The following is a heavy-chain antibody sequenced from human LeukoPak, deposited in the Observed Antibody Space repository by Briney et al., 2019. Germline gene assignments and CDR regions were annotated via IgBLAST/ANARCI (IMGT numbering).Heavy chain of an antibody. D-gene: IGHD4-17*01. CDR1: GGSISSGGYY. CDR2: IYYSGST. V-gene: IGHV4-31*03. CDR3: ARDRGDYVNWFDP. Sequence: PSQTLSLTCTVSGGSISSGGYYWSWIRQHPGKGLEWIGYIYYSGSTYYNPSLKSRVTISVDTSKNQFSLKLSSVTAADMAVYYCARDRGDYVNWFDPWGQGTLVTVSS. J-gene: IGHJ5*02.